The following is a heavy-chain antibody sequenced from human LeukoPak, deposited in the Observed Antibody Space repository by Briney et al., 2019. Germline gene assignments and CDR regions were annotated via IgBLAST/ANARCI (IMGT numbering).Heavy chain of an antibody. V-gene: IGHV4-59*01. Sequence: RPSETLSLTCTVSGGSSSSNYWSWIRQPPGKGLEWIGYIYYSGSTNYNPSLKSRVTISVDTSKNQFSLKLSSVTAADTAIYYCAKSFSETERATITAYWGQGTLVTVSS. CDR3: AKSFSETERATITAY. CDR2: IYYSGST. CDR1: GGSSSSNY. J-gene: IGHJ4*02. D-gene: IGHD5-24*01.